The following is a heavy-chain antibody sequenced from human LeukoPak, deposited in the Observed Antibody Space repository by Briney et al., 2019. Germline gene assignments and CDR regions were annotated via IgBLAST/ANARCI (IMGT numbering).Heavy chain of an antibody. CDR3: AKVHTSSWSH. CDR2: ISGSDGST. V-gene: IGHV3-23*01. Sequence: GGSLRLSCAASGFTFSSYAMSWVRQAPGKGQEWVSGISGSDGSTNYADSVKGRFTISRDNSKNTLYLQMTSLRAEDTAVYFCAKVHTSSWSHWGQGTLVTVSS. J-gene: IGHJ4*02. CDR1: GFTFSSYA. D-gene: IGHD2-2*01.